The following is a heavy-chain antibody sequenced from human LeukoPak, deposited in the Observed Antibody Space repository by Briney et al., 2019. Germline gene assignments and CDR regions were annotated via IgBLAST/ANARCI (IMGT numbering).Heavy chain of an antibody. CDR2: IYYSGST. D-gene: IGHD6-19*01. Sequence: PSETLSLTCTVSGGSISSSSYYWGWIRQPPGKGLEWIGSIYYSGSTYYNPSLKSRVTISVDTSKNQFSLKLSSVTAADTAVYYCARNIAVAGRGDYMDVWGKGTTVTISS. J-gene: IGHJ6*03. CDR3: ARNIAVAGRGDYMDV. CDR1: GGSISSSSYY. V-gene: IGHV4-39*01.